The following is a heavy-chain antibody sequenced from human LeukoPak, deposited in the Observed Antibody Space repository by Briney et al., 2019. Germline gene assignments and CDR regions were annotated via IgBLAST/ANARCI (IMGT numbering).Heavy chain of an antibody. V-gene: IGHV4-4*02. D-gene: IGHD2-15*01. Sequence: SETLSLTCAVSGGSISSSNWWSWVRQPPGKGLEWIGSIYHSGSTYYNPSLKSRVTISVDTSKNQFSLKLSSVTAADTAVYYCARTGYCSGGSCILGYYYYYMDVWGKGTTVTVSS. CDR2: IYHSGST. CDR3: ARTGYCSGGSCILGYYYYYMDV. CDR1: GGSISSSNW. J-gene: IGHJ6*03.